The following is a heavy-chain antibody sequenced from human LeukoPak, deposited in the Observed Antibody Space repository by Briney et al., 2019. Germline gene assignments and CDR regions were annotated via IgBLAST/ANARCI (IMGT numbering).Heavy chain of an antibody. D-gene: IGHD3-10*01. CDR1: GGSISSSSYY. CDR3: ARGAGLSTMVRGVLDY. J-gene: IGHJ4*02. CDR2: INHSGST. Sequence: PSETLSLTCTVSGGSISSSSYYWGWIRQPPGKGLEWIGEINHSGSTNYNPSLESRVTISVDTSKNQFSLKLSSVTAADTAVYYCARGAGLSTMVRGVLDYWGQGTLVTVSS. V-gene: IGHV4-39*07.